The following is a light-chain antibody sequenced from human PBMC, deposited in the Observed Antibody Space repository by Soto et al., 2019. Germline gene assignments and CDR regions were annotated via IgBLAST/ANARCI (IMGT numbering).Light chain of an antibody. CDR2: EVS. CDR3: MQSTQLPPT. V-gene: IGKV2D-29*02. J-gene: IGKJ5*01. CDR1: QSLLHITGETF. Sequence: DVVMTQTPLSPSVAPGQPASISCKSSQSLLHITGETFLFWYLQKPGQSPQLLIYEVSTRVSGVPVRFIGRGSGTDFTLEISRVETDDVGIYYCMQSTQLPPTFGQGTRLGIE.